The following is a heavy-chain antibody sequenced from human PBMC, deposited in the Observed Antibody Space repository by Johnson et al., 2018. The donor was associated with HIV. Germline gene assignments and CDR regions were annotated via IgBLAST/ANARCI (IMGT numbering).Heavy chain of an antibody. CDR2: ISKDGANN. Sequence: QVQLVESGGGVVQPGRSLRLSCAASGFIFSNYPMHWVRQAPGKGLEWVAVISKDGANNYHADSVKGRFTISRDNSKNTLYLQMNSLRAEDTAVYYCATCGGGSFHAVEIWGQGTMVTVSS. D-gene: IGHD1-26*01. V-gene: IGHV3-30*04. J-gene: IGHJ3*02. CDR1: GFIFSNYP. CDR3: ATCGGGSFHAVEI.